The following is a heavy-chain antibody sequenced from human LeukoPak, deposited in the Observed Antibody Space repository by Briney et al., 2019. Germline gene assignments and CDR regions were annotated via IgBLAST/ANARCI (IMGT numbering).Heavy chain of an antibody. V-gene: IGHV1-69*13. CDR2: SFPIFGTA. CDR3: ASGIAAAGTRHFDY. Sequence: SVKVSCKASVYTFTGYYMHWVRQAPGQGGEWMGGSFPIFGTAKHAQRFQGRVTITAEESTSAAYMELSRLRCEGTAGYYCASGIAAAGTRHFDYWGQGTMVTVSS. CDR1: VYTFTGYY. J-gene: IGHJ4*02. D-gene: IGHD6-13*01.